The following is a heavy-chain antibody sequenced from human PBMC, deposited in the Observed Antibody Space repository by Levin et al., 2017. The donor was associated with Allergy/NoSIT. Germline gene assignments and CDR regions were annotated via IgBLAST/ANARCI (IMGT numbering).Heavy chain of an antibody. D-gene: IGHD5-24*01. CDR3: ARDTERLEMATMPAY. CDR2: INWNGGST. V-gene: IGHV3-20*04. J-gene: IGHJ4*02. CDR1: GFTFDDYG. Sequence: PGGSPRLSCAASGFTFDDYGMSWVRQAPGKGLEWVSGINWNGGSTGYADSVKGRFTISRDNAKNSLYLQMNSLRAEDTALYYCARDTERLEMATMPAYWGQGTLVTVSS.